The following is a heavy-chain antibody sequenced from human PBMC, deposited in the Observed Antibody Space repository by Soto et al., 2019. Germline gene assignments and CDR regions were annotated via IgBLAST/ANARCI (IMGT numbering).Heavy chain of an antibody. V-gene: IGHV4-59*01. D-gene: IGHD1-26*01. CDR1: GGSISGYY. CDR3: AREVRHSGYFDY. J-gene: IGHJ4*02. Sequence: PSETLSLTCAVSGGSISGYYWSWIRQPPGKGLEWIAYIYYSGSTDYNPSLKSRVTISLDTSKNQFSLTLSSVTAADTAVYYCAREVRHSGYFDYWGQGTLVTVSS. CDR2: IYYSGST.